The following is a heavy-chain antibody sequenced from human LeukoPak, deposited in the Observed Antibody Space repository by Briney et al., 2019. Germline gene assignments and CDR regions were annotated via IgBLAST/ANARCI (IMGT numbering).Heavy chain of an antibody. CDR1: GGSISSYY. V-gene: IGHV4-59*08. D-gene: IGHD6-13*01. Sequence: SETLSLTCTVSGGSISSYYWSWIRQPPGKGLEWIGYIYYSGSTNYNPSLKSRVTISVDTSKNQFSLKLSSVTAADTAVYYCDQQLVPDDAFDIWGQGTMVTVSS. CDR3: DQQLVPDDAFDI. CDR2: IYYSGST. J-gene: IGHJ3*02.